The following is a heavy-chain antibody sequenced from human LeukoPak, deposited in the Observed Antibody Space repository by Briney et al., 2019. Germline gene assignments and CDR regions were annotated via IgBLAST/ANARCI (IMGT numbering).Heavy chain of an antibody. CDR2: ISTGGTYV. Sequence: KSGGSLRLSCAASGFTFSSYSMNWVRRAPGEGLEWVSSISTGGTYVYHADSVKGRFTISRDNAKNSLFLQMNSLRAEDTAIYYCARDKPVGYNYGLDAFDIWGQGTMVTVSS. J-gene: IGHJ3*02. CDR3: ARDKPVGYNYGLDAFDI. V-gene: IGHV3-21*06. D-gene: IGHD5-18*01. CDR1: GFTFSSYS.